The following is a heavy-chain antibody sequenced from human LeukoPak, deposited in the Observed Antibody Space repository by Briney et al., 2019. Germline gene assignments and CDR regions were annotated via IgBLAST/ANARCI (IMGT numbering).Heavy chain of an antibody. V-gene: IGHV1-18*01. Sequence: ASVKVSCKASGYTFTSYGISWVRQAPGQGLEWMGWISAYNGNTNYAQKLQGRVTMTPDTSTSTAYMELRSLRSDDTAVYYCARAPFRSTDYYYYYYMDVWGKGTTVTVSS. D-gene: IGHD2-2*01. CDR2: ISAYNGNT. CDR1: GYTFTSYG. J-gene: IGHJ6*03. CDR3: ARAPFRSTDYYYYYYMDV.